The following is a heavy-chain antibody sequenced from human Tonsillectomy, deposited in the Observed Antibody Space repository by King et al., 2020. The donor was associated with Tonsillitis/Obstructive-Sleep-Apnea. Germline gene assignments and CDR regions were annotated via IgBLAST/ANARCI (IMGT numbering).Heavy chain of an antibody. CDR2: FLYSGHT. D-gene: IGHD7-27*01. CDR1: GGSISSSTYY. Sequence: QVQLQESGPGLVKPSETLSLTCTVSGGSISSSTYYWGWIRQPPGKGLEWIGRFLYSGHTYFNPSLKSLVTISVEPANNQFSLKLGSVTAADTAVYYCARRVTGDPWIDYWGQGTLVTVSS. CDR3: ARRVTGDPWIDY. J-gene: IGHJ4*02. V-gene: IGHV4-39*01.